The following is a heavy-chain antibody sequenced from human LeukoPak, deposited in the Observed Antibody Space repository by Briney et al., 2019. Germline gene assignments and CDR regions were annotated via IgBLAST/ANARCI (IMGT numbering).Heavy chain of an antibody. V-gene: IGHV4-59*01. CDR2: IYYSGST. J-gene: IGHJ3*02. D-gene: IGHD3-22*01. CDR1: GGSISSYY. Sequence: SETLSLTCTVSGGSISSYYWSWIRQPPGKGLEWIRYIYYSGSTNYNPSLKSRVTISVDTSKNQFSLKLSSVAAADTAVYYCARGSPSENNYYDSSGYYSDAFDIWGQGTMVTVSS. CDR3: ARGSPSENNYYDSSGYYSDAFDI.